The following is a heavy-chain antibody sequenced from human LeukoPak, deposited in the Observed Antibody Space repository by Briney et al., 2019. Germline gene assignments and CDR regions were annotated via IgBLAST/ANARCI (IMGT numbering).Heavy chain of an antibody. CDR2: ITHSGRT. D-gene: IGHD3-10*01. V-gene: IGHV4-34*01. Sequence: SETLSLTCAIYGGSFSVWYWSWVRQSPGKGLEWIAEITHSGRTHYNPSLKSRVTISADTSKNQFSLRLSSMTAADTAVYYCARGYYYRTWGLGTVVTVSS. J-gene: IGHJ4*02. CDR1: GGSFSVWY. CDR3: ARGYYYRT.